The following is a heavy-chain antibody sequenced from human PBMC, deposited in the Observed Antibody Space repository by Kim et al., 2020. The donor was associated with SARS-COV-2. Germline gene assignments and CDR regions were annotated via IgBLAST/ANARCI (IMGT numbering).Heavy chain of an antibody. D-gene: IGHD3-9*01. Sequence: SETLSLTCTVSGGSISSSSYYWGWIRQPPGKGLEWIGSIYYSGSTYYNPSLKSRVTISVDTSKNQFSLKLSSVTAADTAVYYCARPLTGPKYYDILTPRSDAFDIWGQGTMVTVSS. J-gene: IGHJ3*02. CDR2: IYYSGST. CDR3: ARPLTGPKYYDILTPRSDAFDI. CDR1: GGSISSSSYY. V-gene: IGHV4-39*01.